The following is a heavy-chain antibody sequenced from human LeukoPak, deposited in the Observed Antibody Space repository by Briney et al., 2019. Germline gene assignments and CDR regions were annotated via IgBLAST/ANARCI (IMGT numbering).Heavy chain of an antibody. CDR1: GGSISSYY. J-gene: IGHJ4*02. D-gene: IGHD2-15*01. CDR3: ARGPIPQYCSGGSCYTYYFDY. V-gene: IGHV4-59*12. Sequence: SETLSLTCTVSGGSISSYYWSWIRQPPGKGLEWIGYIYYSGSTNYNPSLKSRVTISVDKSKNQFSLKLSSVTAADTAVYYCARGPIPQYCSGGSCYTYYFDYWGQGTLVTVSS. CDR2: IYYSGST.